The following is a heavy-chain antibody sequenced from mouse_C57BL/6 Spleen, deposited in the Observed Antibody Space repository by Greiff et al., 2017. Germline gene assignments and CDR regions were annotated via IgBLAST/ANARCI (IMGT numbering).Heavy chain of an antibody. CDR2: INPNNGGT. V-gene: IGHV1-26*01. Sequence: EVQLQQSGPELVKPGASVKISCKASGYTFTDYYMNWVKQSHGKSLEWIGDINPNNGGTSYNQKFKGKATLTVDKSSSTAYMELRSLTSEDSAVYYCARWGPYDYGDGDYAMDYWGQGTSVTVSS. D-gene: IGHD2-4*01. CDR3: ARWGPYDYGDGDYAMDY. J-gene: IGHJ4*01. CDR1: GYTFTDYY.